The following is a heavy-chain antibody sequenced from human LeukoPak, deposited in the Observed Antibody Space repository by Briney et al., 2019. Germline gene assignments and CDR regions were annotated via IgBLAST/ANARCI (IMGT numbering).Heavy chain of an antibody. Sequence: GRSLRLSCAASGFTFDDYAMHWVRQAPGKGLEWVPGISWNSGSIGYADSVKGRFTISRDNAKNSLYLQMNSLRAEDTALYYCAKEAVAGAIDYWGQGTLVTVSS. CDR1: GFTFDDYA. V-gene: IGHV3-9*01. J-gene: IGHJ4*02. D-gene: IGHD6-19*01. CDR2: ISWNSGSI. CDR3: AKEAVAGAIDY.